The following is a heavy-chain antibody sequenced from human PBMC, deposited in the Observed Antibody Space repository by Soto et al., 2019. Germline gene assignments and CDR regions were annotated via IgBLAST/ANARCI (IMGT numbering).Heavy chain of an antibody. CDR3: ARERVLIFGVVLPAGVDV. CDR1: GFFISSGNY. CDR2: IFHGGNT. D-gene: IGHD3-3*01. V-gene: IGHV4-38-2*02. Sequence: SETLSLTCAVSGFFISSGNYWGWIRKPPGKGLEWIGSIFHGGNTYYNPSLKSRVAISVDTSNNQFSLKLTSVTAADTAVYYCARERVLIFGVVLPAGVDVWGQGSTVPVSS. J-gene: IGHJ6*02.